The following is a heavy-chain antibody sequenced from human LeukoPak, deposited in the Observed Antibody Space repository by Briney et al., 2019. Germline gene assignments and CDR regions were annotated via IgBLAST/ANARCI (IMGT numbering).Heavy chain of an antibody. Sequence: TGGSLRLSCAASGFTFSSYWMHWVRQAPGKGLVWVSRINSDGSSTSYADSVKGRFTISRDNAKNTLYLQMNSLRAEDTAVYYCARTGYSSGWYEEVFDYWGQGTLVTVSS. V-gene: IGHV3-74*01. J-gene: IGHJ4*02. CDR3: ARTGYSSGWYEEVFDY. D-gene: IGHD6-19*01. CDR1: GFTFSSYW. CDR2: INSDGSST.